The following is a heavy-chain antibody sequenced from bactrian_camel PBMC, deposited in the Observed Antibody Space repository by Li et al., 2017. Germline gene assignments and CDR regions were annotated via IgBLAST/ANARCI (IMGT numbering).Heavy chain of an antibody. Sequence: HVQLVESGGGSVQAGGSLRLSCAASGSIQRTNCMGWFRQAPGKERDWVATDNGVGTTYYGDSVKGRFAISRDNAKNTVYLQMNSLKAEDTAMYYCVVVPFAKCGGWEHTSPAFGYWGQGTQVTVS. CDR1: GSIQRTNC. J-gene: IGHJ6*01. D-gene: IGHD2*01. CDR3: VVVPFAKCGGWEHTSPAFGY. CDR2: DNGVGTT. V-gene: IGHV3S53*01.